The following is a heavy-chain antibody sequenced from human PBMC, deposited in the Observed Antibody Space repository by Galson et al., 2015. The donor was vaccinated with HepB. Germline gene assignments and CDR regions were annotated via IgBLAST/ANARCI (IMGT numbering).Heavy chain of an antibody. CDR1: GFTVSSNY. D-gene: IGHD6-19*01. CDR3: ARAILSLRIAVAGPVYGMDV. Sequence: SLRLSCAASGFTVSSNYMSWVRQAPGKGLEWVSVIYSGGSTYYADSVKGRSTISRDNSKNTLYLQMNSLRAEDTAVYYCARAILSLRIAVAGPVYGMDVWGQGTTVTVSS. V-gene: IGHV3-66*01. J-gene: IGHJ6*02. CDR2: IYSGGST.